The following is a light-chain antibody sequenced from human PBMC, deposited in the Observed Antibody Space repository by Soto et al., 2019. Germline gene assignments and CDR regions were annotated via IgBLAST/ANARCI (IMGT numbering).Light chain of an antibody. J-gene: IGLJ3*02. CDR2: GNS. CDR1: SSNIGAGYD. CDR3: QSYDSSLWV. V-gene: IGLV1-40*01. Sequence: QSVLTQPPSVSGAPGQRVTISCTGSSSNIGAGYDVHWYQQLPGTAPRLLIYGNSNRPSGVPDRFSGSKSGTSASLAITGLQAEDEADYYRQSYDSSLWVFGGGTKLTVL.